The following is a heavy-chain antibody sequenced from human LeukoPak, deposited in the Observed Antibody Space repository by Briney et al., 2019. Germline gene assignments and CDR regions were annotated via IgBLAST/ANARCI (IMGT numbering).Heavy chain of an antibody. CDR2: ISSNSRTI. V-gene: IGHV3-48*01. D-gene: IGHD6-6*01. CDR1: GFNLNYYG. CDR3: ARGGAARPDY. J-gene: IGHJ4*02. Sequence: GGSLRLSCAASGFNLNYYGMNWVRQAPGKGLEWVSYISSNSRTINYADSVKGRFTISRDNAKNSLNLQMNSLRVEDTAVYYCARGGAARPDYWGQGTLVTVSS.